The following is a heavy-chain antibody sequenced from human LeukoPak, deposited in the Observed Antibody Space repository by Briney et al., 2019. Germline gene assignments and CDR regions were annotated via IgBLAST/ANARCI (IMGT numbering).Heavy chain of an antibody. CDR3: ARDHHDASAS. CDR1: GFTFSSYA. CDR2: ISYDGSNK. Sequence: SGRSLRLSCAASGFTFSSYAMHWVRQAPGKGLEWVAVISYDGSNKYYADSVKGRFTISRDNSKNTLYLQMNSVTAEDTAVYYCARDHHDASASSGQGTMVTASS. J-gene: IGHJ3*02. V-gene: IGHV3-30-3*01.